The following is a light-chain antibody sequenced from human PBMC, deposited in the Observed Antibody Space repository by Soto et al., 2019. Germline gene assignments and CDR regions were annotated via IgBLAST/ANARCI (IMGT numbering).Light chain of an antibody. CDR3: QQYYSYPVT. CDR2: AAS. J-gene: IGKJ1*01. Sequence: AIRMTQSPSSFSASTGDRVTITCRASQGISSYLAWYQQKPGKAPKLLIYAASTLQSGVPSRFSGSGSGTDFTLTISCLQSEDFATYYCQQYYSYPVTLGQGTKVDIK. V-gene: IGKV1-8*01. CDR1: QGISSY.